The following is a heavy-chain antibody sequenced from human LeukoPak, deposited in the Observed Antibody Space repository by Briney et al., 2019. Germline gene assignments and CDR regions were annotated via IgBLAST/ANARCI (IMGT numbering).Heavy chain of an antibody. D-gene: IGHD3-16*01. V-gene: IGHV3-21*01. Sequence: GGSLRLSCAASGFTFSSYSMNWVRQAPGKGLGWVSSISSSSSYIYYADSLKGRFTISRDNAKNSLYLQMNSLRAEDTAVYYCARSHYDYVWGSTSIDYWGQGTLVTVSS. CDR2: ISSSSSYI. CDR1: GFTFSSYS. J-gene: IGHJ4*02. CDR3: ARSHYDYVWGSTSIDY.